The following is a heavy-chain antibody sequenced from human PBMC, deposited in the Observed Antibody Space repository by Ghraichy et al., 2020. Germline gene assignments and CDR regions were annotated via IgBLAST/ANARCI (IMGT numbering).Heavy chain of an antibody. CDR1: GFTVSSSY. CDR2: IYSGGTT. V-gene: IGHV3-53*01. J-gene: IGHJ3*01. D-gene: IGHD2-21*02. CDR3: ARDRRGGDGHAFDV. Sequence: GGSLRLSCAASGFTVSSSYVSWVRQAPGKGLEWVSVIYSGGTTLYADSVKGRFTISRDNSKNTLSLQMNSLRAEDTAVYYCARDRRGGDGHAFDVWGQGTMVTVSS.